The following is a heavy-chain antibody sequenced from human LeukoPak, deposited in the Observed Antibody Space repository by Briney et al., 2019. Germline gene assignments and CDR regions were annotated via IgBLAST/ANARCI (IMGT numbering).Heavy chain of an antibody. CDR3: ARAPSTGGVFFDY. CDR1: GGSISSSSYY. J-gene: IGHJ4*02. CDR2: IYFRGNT. Sequence: PSETLSLTCTVSGGSISSSSYYWGWLRQPPVKGLEWIGNIYFRGNTYYNPSLESRVTISIDTSKNQFSLKLSSVTAADTAVYYCARAPSTGGVFFDYWGQGTLVTVSS. V-gene: IGHV4-39*07. D-gene: IGHD5/OR15-5a*01.